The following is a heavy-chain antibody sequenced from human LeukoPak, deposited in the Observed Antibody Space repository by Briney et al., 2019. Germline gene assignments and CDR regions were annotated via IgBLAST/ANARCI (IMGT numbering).Heavy chain of an antibody. CDR2: IYHSGST. Sequence: SETLSLTCAVSGASISSGGYSWSWIRQPPGKGLEWIGYIYHSGSTYYNPSLKSRVTMSVDRSKNQFSLKLSSVTAADTAVYYCARAGTCSGGSCYFWFDPWGQGTLVTVSS. CDR3: ARAGTCSGGSCYFWFDP. D-gene: IGHD2-15*01. J-gene: IGHJ5*02. V-gene: IGHV4-30-2*01. CDR1: GASISSGGYS.